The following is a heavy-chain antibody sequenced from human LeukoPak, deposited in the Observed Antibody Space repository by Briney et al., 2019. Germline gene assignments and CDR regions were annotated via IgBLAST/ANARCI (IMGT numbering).Heavy chain of an antibody. D-gene: IGHD1-26*01. CDR2: INQDGSEG. CDR3: ARVSGTYYPVDY. V-gene: IGHV3-7*01. Sequence: GSLRLSCAATGFGFRYHWMSWVRHVAGKGLEWVANINQDGSEGDYVDSVKGRSTISRDNAKSSLFLQMNSLGAEDTAVYYCARVSGTYYPVDYWGQGTVVTVSS. J-gene: IGHJ4*02. CDR1: GFGFRYHW.